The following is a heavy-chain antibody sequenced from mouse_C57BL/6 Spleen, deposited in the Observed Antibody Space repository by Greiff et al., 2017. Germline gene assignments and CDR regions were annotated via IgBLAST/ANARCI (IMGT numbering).Heavy chain of an antibody. D-gene: IGHD2-1*01. CDR3: ARHYYGNYPDY. V-gene: IGHV1-69*01. Sequence: VQLQQPGAELVMPGASVKLSCKASGYTFTSYWMHWVKQRPGQGLEWIGEIDPSDSYTNYNQKFKGKSTLTVDKSSSTAYMQLSSLTSEDSAVYYCARHYYGNYPDYWGQGTSVTVSA. CDR2: IDPSDSYT. J-gene: IGHJ4*01. CDR1: GYTFTSYW.